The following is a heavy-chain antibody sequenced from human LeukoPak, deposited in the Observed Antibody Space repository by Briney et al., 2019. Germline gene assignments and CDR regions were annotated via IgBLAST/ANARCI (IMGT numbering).Heavy chain of an antibody. CDR2: IKQDGSEK. Sequence: GGSLRLSCAASGFTFSRYWMSWVRQAPGKGLEWVANIKQDGSEKYYVDSVKGRFTISRDNAKNSLYLQMNSLRAEETAVYYCARENTIFGVVINYWGQGTLVTVSS. CDR1: GFTFSRYW. CDR3: ARENTIFGVVINY. V-gene: IGHV3-7*01. J-gene: IGHJ4*02. D-gene: IGHD3-3*01.